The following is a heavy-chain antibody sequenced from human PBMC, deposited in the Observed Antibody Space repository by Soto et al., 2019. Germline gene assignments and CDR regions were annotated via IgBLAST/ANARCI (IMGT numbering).Heavy chain of an antibody. D-gene: IGHD3-10*01. CDR2: TYYRSKWYN. Sequence: SQTLSLTCAISGDSVSSNSAAWNWIRQSPSRGLEWLGRTYYRSKWYNDYAVSVKSRITINPDTSKNQFSLQLNSLRAEDTAVYYCAREYYYGSGSSPPFDYWGQGTLVTVSS. J-gene: IGHJ4*02. CDR1: GDSVSSNSAA. CDR3: AREYYYGSGSSPPFDY. V-gene: IGHV6-1*01.